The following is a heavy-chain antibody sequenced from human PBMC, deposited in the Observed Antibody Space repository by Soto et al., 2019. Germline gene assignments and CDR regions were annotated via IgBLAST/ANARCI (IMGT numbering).Heavy chain of an antibody. J-gene: IGHJ6*02. CDR3: ARDPRYYDFWSGYLDYYYYGMDV. V-gene: IGHV1-3*01. CDR1: GYTFTSYA. Sequence: ASVKVSCKASGYTFTSYAMHWVRQAPGQRLEWMGWINAGNGNTKYSQKFQGRVTITRDTSASTACMELSSLRSEDTAVYYCARDPRYYDFWSGYLDYYYYGMDVWGQGTTVTVSS. CDR2: INAGNGNT. D-gene: IGHD3-3*01.